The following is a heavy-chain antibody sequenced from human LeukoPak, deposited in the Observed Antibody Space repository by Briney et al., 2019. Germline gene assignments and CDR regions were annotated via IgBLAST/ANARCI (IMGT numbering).Heavy chain of an antibody. CDR2: INPNSGGT. J-gene: IGHJ3*02. Sequence: GASVKVSCKASGYTFTGYYMHWVRQAPGQGLEWMGWINPNSGGTNYAQKFQGRVTMTRDTSISTAYMELSRLRSDDTAVYYCARSYYDFWSGYYVWRGKPDAFDIWGQGTMVTVSS. V-gene: IGHV1-2*02. D-gene: IGHD3-3*01. CDR3: ARSYYDFWSGYYVWRGKPDAFDI. CDR1: GYTFTGYY.